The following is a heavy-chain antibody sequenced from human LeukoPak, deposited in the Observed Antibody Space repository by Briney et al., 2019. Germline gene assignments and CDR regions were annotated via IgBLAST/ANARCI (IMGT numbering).Heavy chain of an antibody. D-gene: IGHD1-1*01. V-gene: IGHV3-74*01. CDR2: IYGDGRAT. J-gene: IGHJ6*02. CDR3: ARDYNMDV. Sequence: PGGSLRLSCAASGFTFSDYWMYWVRQAPGKGLVWVAQIYGDGRATAYADSVKGRFTISRDNSKNTLFLQMDSLIVEDTAIYFCARDYNMDVWGQGTTVSVSS. CDR1: GFTFSDYW.